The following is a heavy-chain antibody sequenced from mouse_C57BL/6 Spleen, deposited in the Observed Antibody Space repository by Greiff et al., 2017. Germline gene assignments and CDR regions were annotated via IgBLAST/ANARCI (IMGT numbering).Heavy chain of an antibody. J-gene: IGHJ3*01. V-gene: IGHV1-64*01. D-gene: IGHD2-4*01. CDR3: ARGGNRDYDFFN. CDR2: IHPNSGST. Sequence: QVHVKQSGAELVKPGASVKLSCKASGYTFTSYWMHWVKQRPGQGLEWIGMIHPNSGSTNYNEKFKSKATLTVDKSSSTAYMQLSSLTSEDSAVYYCARGGNRDYDFFNWGQGTLVTVSA. CDR1: GYTFTSYW.